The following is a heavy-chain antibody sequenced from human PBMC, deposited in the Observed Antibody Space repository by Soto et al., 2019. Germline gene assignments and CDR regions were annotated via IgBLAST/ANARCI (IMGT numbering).Heavy chain of an antibody. D-gene: IGHD2-15*01. V-gene: IGHV1-69*08. J-gene: IGHJ6*03. CDR2: IIPILGIA. CDR3: ARDRSDCSGGSCYSSDYYYYMDV. Sequence: QVQLVQSGAEVKKPGSSVKVSCKASGGTFSSYTISWVRQAPGQGLEWMGRIIPILGIANYAQKFQGRVRITADKSTSTAYMELSSLRSEDTAVYYCARDRSDCSGGSCYSSDYYYYMDVWGKGTTVTVSS. CDR1: GGTFSSYT.